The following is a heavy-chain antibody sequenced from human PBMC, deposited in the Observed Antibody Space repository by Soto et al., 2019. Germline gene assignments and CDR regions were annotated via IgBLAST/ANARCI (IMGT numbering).Heavy chain of an antibody. Sequence: QVQLVESGGGLAQPGRSLRLSCAVSGFTFSDYGMHWVRQAPGTGLEWVAVVSYDGSYKYYADSVKGRFTVSRDLSGNTLFLQMNSLRIEDTAVYFCAKEMYPRTVLDSSLPWGGYWGQGTLVAGSS. CDR1: GFTFSDYG. J-gene: IGHJ4*02. D-gene: IGHD6-6*01. CDR3: AKEMYPRTVLDSSLPWGGY. V-gene: IGHV3-30*18. CDR2: VSYDGSYK.